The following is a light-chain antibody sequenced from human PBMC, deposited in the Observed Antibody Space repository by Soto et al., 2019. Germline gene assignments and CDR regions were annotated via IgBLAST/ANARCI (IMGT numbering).Light chain of an antibody. CDR3: LQHNSYPRT. V-gene: IGKV1-17*01. CDR2: SAS. J-gene: IGKJ1*01. CDR1: QGIRTD. Sequence: DIQMTQSPSSLSASVGDRVTITCRASQGIRTDLGWYQQKPGKAPKRLIYSASSLQSAVPSRFSGSGSGTEFTLTISSLQPEDFATYYCLQHNSYPRTFGQGTKVEIK.